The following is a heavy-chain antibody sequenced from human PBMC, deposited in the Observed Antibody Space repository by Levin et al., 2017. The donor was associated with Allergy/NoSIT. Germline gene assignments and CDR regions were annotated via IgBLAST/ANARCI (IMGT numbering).Heavy chain of an antibody. Sequence: GGSLRLSCAASGFTFDDYAMHWVRQPPGKGLEWVSGISWNSGSIGYADSVKGRFTISRDNAMNSLYLQMNSLRAEDTALYYCAKDTGFSGYGPGAFDIWGQGTMVTVSS. V-gene: IGHV3-9*01. CDR1: GFTFDDYA. J-gene: IGHJ3*02. CDR2: ISWNSGSI. CDR3: AKDTGFSGYGPGAFDI. D-gene: IGHD5-12*01.